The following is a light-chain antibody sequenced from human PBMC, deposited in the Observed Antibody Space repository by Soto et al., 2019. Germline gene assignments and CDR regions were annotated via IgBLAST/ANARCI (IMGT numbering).Light chain of an antibody. CDR2: KAS. J-gene: IGKJ2*03. CDR1: QSISDW. Sequence: DIQMTQSPSTLSASVGDRVTITCRASQSISDWLAWYQQKPGKAPKLLIYKASNLQSGVPSRFSGSGSGTEFTLTISSLQPDYYATYYCQEYNTHSRYSFGQGTKLEIK. V-gene: IGKV1-5*03. CDR3: QEYNTHSRYS.